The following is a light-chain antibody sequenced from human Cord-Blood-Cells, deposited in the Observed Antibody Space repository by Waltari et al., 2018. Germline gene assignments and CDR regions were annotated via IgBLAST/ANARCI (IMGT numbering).Light chain of an antibody. CDR3: QQRSNWPLT. Sequence: EILLTQSPATLSSSPGERATLSCRARQSASSYLAWYQQKPGQAPRLLIYDASNRATGIPARFSGSGSGTDFTLTISSLEPEDFAVYYCQQRSNWPLTFGGGTKVEIK. CDR2: DAS. V-gene: IGKV3-11*01. CDR1: QSASSY. J-gene: IGKJ4*01.